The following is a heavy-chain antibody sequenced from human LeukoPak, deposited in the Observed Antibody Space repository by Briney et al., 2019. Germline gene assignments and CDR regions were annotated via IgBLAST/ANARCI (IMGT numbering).Heavy chain of an antibody. CDR2: ISGSGGST. J-gene: IGHJ4*02. Sequence: PGGSLRLSCAASGFTFSSYAMSWVRQAPGKGLEWVSAISGSGGSTYYADSVKGRFTISRDNSKNTLYLQMNSLRAEDTAVYYCAGDSSSWYDPLLWGQGTLVTVSS. CDR1: GFTFSSYA. CDR3: AGDSSSWYDPLL. D-gene: IGHD6-13*01. V-gene: IGHV3-23*01.